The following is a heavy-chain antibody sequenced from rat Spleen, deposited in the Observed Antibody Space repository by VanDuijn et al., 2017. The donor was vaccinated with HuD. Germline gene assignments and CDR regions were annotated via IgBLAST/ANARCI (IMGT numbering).Heavy chain of an antibody. CDR1: GFTFSNYW. CDR3: ARSYVYYGVLLRETCFDH. J-gene: IGHJ2*01. V-gene: IGHV5-58*01. CDR2: INTDGGST. Sequence: EVQLVETGGGLVQPGRSLKLSCVASGFTFSNYWMYWIRQAPGKGLEWVSSINTDGGSTSYLDSVKGRFTISRDNAENTVYLQMNSLRSEDTATYYCARSYVYYGVLLRETCFDHWGQGVMVTVSS. D-gene: IGHD1-6*01.